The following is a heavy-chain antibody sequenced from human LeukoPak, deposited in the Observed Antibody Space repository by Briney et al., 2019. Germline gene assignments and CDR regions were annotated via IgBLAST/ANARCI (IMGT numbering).Heavy chain of an antibody. J-gene: IGHJ4*02. V-gene: IGHV3-48*03. CDR2: ISSSGSTI. D-gene: IGHD2-2*01. CDR3: AKGRGGRQYSSTSCFDY. Sequence: GGSLRLSCAASGFAFSSYEMNWVRQAPGKGLEWVSYISSSGSTIYYADSVKGRFTISRDNAKNSLYLQMNSLRAEDTAVYYCAKGRGGRQYSSTSCFDYWGQGTLVTVSS. CDR1: GFAFSSYE.